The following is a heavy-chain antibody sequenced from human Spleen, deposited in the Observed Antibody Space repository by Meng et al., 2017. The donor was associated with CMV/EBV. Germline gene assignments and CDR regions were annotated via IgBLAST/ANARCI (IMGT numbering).Heavy chain of an antibody. J-gene: IGHJ6*02. D-gene: IGHD5-18*01. CDR3: ARGGVDTAITHYSDMDV. CDR1: GFTFSSYS. Sequence: GGSLRLSCAASGFTFSSYSMNWVRLAPGKGLQWVSFISRSSSTFYYADSVKGRFTISRDNAKNSLYLQMNSLRAEDTAVYYCARGGVDTAITHYSDMDVWGQGTTVTVSS. CDR2: ISRSSSTF. V-gene: IGHV3-48*04.